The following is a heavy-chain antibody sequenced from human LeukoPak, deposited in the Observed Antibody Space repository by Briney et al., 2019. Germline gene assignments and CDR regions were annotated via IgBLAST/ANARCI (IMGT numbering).Heavy chain of an antibody. Sequence: GGSLRLSCAVSGFTFNNYVMNWVRQAPGKGLEWVSSIGASGGGKYYADSVKGRLTISRDNSKNTVSLQMNSLRAEDTALYYCAKSGPGTMTFDGFDIWGQGTVVTVSS. V-gene: IGHV3-23*01. CDR3: AKSGPGTMTFDGFDI. CDR1: GFTFNNYV. J-gene: IGHJ3*02. CDR2: IGASGGGK.